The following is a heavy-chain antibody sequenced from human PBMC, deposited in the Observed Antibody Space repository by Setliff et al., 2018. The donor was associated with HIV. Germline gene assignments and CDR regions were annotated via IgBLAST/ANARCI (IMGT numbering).Heavy chain of an antibody. Sequence: GASVKVSCKASGYTFTSYAMNWVRRAPGQGFEWMGWINPNSGGTNYAQKFQGWVTMTRDTSISTAYMELSRLRSDDTAVYYCASGSEGSSSSEFDYWGQGTLVTVSS. J-gene: IGHJ4*02. CDR1: GYTFTSYA. D-gene: IGHD6-6*01. V-gene: IGHV1-2*04. CDR3: ASGSEGSSSSEFDY. CDR2: INPNSGGT.